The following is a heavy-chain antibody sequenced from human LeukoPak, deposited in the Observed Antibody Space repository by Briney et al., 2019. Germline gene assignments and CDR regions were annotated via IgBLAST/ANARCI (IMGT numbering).Heavy chain of an antibody. CDR3: ARLFSSSSLLFDP. Sequence: PGGSLRLSCAASGFTFSSYWMHWVRQAPGKGLVWVSRINSDGSSTSYADSVKGRFTISRDNAKNSLYLQMNSLRAEDTAVYYCARLFSSSSLLFDPWGQGTLVTVSS. CDR1: GFTFSSYW. J-gene: IGHJ5*02. V-gene: IGHV3-74*01. CDR2: INSDGSST. D-gene: IGHD6-6*01.